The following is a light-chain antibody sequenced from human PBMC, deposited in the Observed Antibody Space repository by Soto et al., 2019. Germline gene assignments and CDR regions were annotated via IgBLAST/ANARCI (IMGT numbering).Light chain of an antibody. V-gene: IGKV4-1*01. Sequence: DIVMTQSPDSLAVSLGERATINCKSSQSVLYSSNNKNYLAWYQQKPGQPPNLLIYWASSRESGVPDRFTGSGSETDFTLTISSLQAEDVAIYYCQQYYTTPPWTFGQGTKVEIK. CDR2: WAS. CDR1: QSVLYSSNNKNY. J-gene: IGKJ1*01. CDR3: QQYYTTPPWT.